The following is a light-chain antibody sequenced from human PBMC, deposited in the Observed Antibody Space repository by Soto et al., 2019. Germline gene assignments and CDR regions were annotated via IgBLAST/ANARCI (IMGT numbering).Light chain of an antibody. J-gene: IGKJ4*01. CDR1: QDISNS. Sequence: DIQMTQSPSSLSASVGARVTITCQASQDISNSINWYQQKPGKAPRLLIFDASSVEAGVPSRFSGGGSGTYFTFTINSLQPEDVGAYFCQHYADLPLTFGGGTKVAIK. V-gene: IGKV1-33*01. CDR3: QHYADLPLT. CDR2: DAS.